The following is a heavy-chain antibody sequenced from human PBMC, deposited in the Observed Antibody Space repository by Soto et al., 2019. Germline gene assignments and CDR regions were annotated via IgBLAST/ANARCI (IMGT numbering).Heavy chain of an antibody. CDR1: GGSISSSNW. D-gene: IGHD5-12*01. V-gene: IGHV4-4*02. CDR3: ARAGTGGYGGEDVARTYWFDP. Sequence: QVQLQESGPGLVKPSGTLSLTCAVSGGSISSSNWWSWVRQPPGKGLEWIGEIYHSGSTNYNPSLRSRVTRSVDKSKNQCSLQLSSVTAAATAVSYCARAGTGGYGGEDVARTYWFDPWGQGTLVTVSS. J-gene: IGHJ5*02. CDR2: IYHSGST.